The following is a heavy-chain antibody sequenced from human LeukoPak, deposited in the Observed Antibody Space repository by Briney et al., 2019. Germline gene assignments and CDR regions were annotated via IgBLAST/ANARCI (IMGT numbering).Heavy chain of an antibody. Sequence: GGSLRLSCAASGFTFSSYEMNWVRQAPGKGLEWVSYISSSGSTIYYADSVKGRFTISRDNAKNSLYLQMNSLRAEDTAVYYCARDAAAAGTGEYYYYMDVWGKGTTVTVSS. CDR2: ISSSGSTI. CDR1: GFTFSSYE. J-gene: IGHJ6*03. D-gene: IGHD6-13*01. CDR3: ARDAAAAGTGEYYYYMDV. V-gene: IGHV3-48*03.